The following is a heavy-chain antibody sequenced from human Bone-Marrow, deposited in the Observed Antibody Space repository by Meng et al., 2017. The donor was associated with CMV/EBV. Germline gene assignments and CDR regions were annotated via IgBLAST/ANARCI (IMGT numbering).Heavy chain of an antibody. Sequence: ASVKVSCKASGYTFTGYYMHWVRQAPGQGLEWMGWINPNSGGTNYAQKFQGRVTMTRDTSISTAYMELSRLRSDDTAVYYCAKEVHQHYYYYYGMDVWGQGTTVTVSS. J-gene: IGHJ6*02. CDR3: AKEVHQHYYYYYGMDV. CDR1: GYTFTGYY. V-gene: IGHV1-2*02. CDR2: INPNSGGT.